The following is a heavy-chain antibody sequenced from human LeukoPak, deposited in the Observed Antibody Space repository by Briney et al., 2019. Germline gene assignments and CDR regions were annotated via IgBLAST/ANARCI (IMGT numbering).Heavy chain of an antibody. D-gene: IGHD2-21*02. CDR1: GGSISSGSYY. V-gene: IGHV4-61*02. CDR2: IYTSGST. Sequence: SETLSLTCTVSGGSISSGSYYWSWIRQPAGKGLEWIGRIYTSGSTNYNPSLKSRVTISVDTSKNQFSLKLSSVTAADTAVYYCARGDSTITPKYFQYWGQGTLVTVSS. J-gene: IGHJ1*01. CDR3: ARGDSTITPKYFQY.